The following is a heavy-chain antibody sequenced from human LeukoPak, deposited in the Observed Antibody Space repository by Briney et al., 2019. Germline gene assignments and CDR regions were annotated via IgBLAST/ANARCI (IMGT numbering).Heavy chain of an antibody. CDR1: GFTFSSYS. V-gene: IGHV3-21*01. CDR2: ISSSSSYI. D-gene: IGHD5-18*01. J-gene: IGHJ4*02. Sequence: GRSLRLSCAASGFTFSSYSMNWVRQAPGKGLEWVSSISSSSSYIYYADSVKGRFTISRDNAKNSLYLQMNSLRAEDTAVYYCAIFVDTAMVGGPDYWGQGTLVTVSS. CDR3: AIFVDTAMVGGPDY.